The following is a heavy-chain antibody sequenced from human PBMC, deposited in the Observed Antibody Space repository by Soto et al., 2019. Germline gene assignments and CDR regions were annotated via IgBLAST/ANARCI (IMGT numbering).Heavy chain of an antibody. V-gene: IGHV4-61*01. Sequence: SETLCVTCTFSVGSVNSDNFYWSGIRQPPGKGLEWIGYVFHIGNTNYSPSLKSRVTMSIDTSRNQFSLRLSSVTAADKAVYFCARHHIAVTAEFFDCWGRGNMVTVSS. D-gene: IGHD6-19*01. CDR1: VGSVNSDNFY. CDR2: VFHIGNT. J-gene: IGHJ4*01. CDR3: ARHHIAVTAEFFDC.